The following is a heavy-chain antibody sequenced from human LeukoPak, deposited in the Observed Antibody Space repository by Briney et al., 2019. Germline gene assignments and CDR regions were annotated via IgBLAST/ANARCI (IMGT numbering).Heavy chain of an antibody. CDR1: GASVSSGSYY. V-gene: IGHV4-39*02. D-gene: IGHD2-2*01. CDR2: IYYSGST. Sequence: PSGTLSLTCSVSGASVSSGSYYWGWIRQPPGKGLEWIGSIYYSGSTYYNPSFKSRVTISVDTSKNQFSLKLSSVTAADTAVYYCARENVVVPAAPYGMDVWGQGTTVTVSS. J-gene: IGHJ6*02. CDR3: ARENVVVPAAPYGMDV.